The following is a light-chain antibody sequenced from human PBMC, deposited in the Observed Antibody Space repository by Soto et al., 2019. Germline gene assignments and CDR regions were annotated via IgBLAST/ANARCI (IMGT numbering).Light chain of an antibody. Sequence: EIVMTQSPATLSVSPGERATLSCRASQSVSSNLAWYQQKPGQAPRLLIFAASSRATGIPDRFSGSGSGTDFTLTISSLQSEDFAVYYCQQYNNWPRGTFGQGTKVDIK. CDR1: QSVSSN. CDR2: AAS. J-gene: IGKJ1*01. CDR3: QQYNNWPRGT. V-gene: IGKV3D-15*01.